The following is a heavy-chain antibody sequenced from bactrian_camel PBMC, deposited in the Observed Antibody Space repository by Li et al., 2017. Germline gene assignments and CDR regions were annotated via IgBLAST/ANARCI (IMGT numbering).Heavy chain of an antibody. Sequence: HVQLVESGGGLVQPGGSLRLSCAGSGFTFSTYDMNWVRQAPGKGLEWVSSLYSDASNTYAADSVKGRFTISRDNAKNTVYLQMNSLKSDDTALYYCASGYGGTWYGPGYWGQGTQVTVS. CDR2: LYSDASNT. CDR3: ASGYGGTWYGPGY. CDR1: GFTFSTYD. V-gene: IGHV3-2*01. J-gene: IGHJ4*01. D-gene: IGHD6*01.